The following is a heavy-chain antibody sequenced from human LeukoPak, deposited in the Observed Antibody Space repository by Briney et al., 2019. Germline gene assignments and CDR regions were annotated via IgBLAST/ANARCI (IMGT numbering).Heavy chain of an antibody. D-gene: IGHD3-16*01. V-gene: IGHV3-53*01. CDR1: GFTVRNNY. CDR3: ARDYDYIWGSYFGY. J-gene: IGHJ4*02. CDR2: IYSGGST. Sequence: PGGSLRLSCAASGFTVRNNYVSWVRQAPGKGQEWVSFIYSGGSTHYADSVKGRFTISRDNSKNTVYLQMNSLRAEDTAVYYCARDYDYIWGSYFGYWGQGTLVTVSS.